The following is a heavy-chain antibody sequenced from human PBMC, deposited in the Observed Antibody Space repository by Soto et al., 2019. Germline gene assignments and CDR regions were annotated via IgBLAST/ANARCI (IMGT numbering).Heavy chain of an antibody. CDR1: GGSISTGGYY. CDR2: IYYRGST. J-gene: IGHJ5*02. D-gene: IGHD6-13*01. CDR3: ASGDGIAAGGPGGFDT. V-gene: IGHV4-31*03. Sequence: QVQLQESGPGLVKPSQTLSLTCTVSGGSISTGGYYWSWIRQHPGKGLEWIGYIYYRGSTYYNPALKSGITISVDTFKTPFSPTLSSVTAADTAVYYCASGDGIAAGGPGGFDTWGQGTLVTVSS.